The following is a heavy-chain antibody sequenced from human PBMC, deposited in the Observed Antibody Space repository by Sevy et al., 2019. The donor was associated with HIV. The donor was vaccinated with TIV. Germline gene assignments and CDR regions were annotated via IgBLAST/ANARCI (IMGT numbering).Heavy chain of an antibody. CDR3: AKNPRIYYDFWSGYLPSFYFDY. Sequence: GGSLRLSCAASGITLSNHAMSWVRQAPGKGLEWVLTVSGSGDSAYYADSVRGRFSISRDNYKNSLYLQMNSLRAEDTAVEYCAKNPRIYYDFWSGYLPSFYFDYWGQGILVTVSS. J-gene: IGHJ4*02. D-gene: IGHD3-3*01. CDR2: VSGSGDSA. V-gene: IGHV3-23*01. CDR1: GITLSNHA.